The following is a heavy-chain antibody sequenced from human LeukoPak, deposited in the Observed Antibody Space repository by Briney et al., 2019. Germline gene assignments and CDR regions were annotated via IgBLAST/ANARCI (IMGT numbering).Heavy chain of an antibody. V-gene: IGHV4-59*01. Sequence: SETLSPTCTVSGRSLSSNYTSWIRQPPGKGLEWIGFVYYSGATNYNPSLKSRVTISVDTAQNQFSLKLTSVTAADTAVYYCARDGLSWILDSWGQGNLVTVSS. CDR2: VYYSGAT. CDR1: GRSLSSNY. D-gene: IGHD2-2*03. CDR3: ARDGLSWILDS. J-gene: IGHJ4*02.